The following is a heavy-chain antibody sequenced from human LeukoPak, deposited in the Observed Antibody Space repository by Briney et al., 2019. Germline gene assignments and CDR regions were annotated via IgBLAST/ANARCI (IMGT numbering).Heavy chain of an antibody. Sequence: SVKVSCKASGGTFTSYAISWVRQAPGQGLEWMGGIIPIFGTANYAQKFQGRVTITADESTSTAYMELSSLRSEDTAVYYCAREKGYSGLNWFDPWGQGTLVTVSS. D-gene: IGHD5-12*01. CDR1: GGTFTSYA. J-gene: IGHJ5*02. CDR2: IIPIFGTA. V-gene: IGHV1-69*13. CDR3: AREKGYSGLNWFDP.